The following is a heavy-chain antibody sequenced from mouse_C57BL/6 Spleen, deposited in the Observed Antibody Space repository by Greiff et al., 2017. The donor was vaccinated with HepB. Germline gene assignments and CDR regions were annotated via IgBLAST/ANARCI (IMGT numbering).Heavy chain of an antibody. V-gene: IGHV5-17*01. CDR3: ARPYDYDVKDAMDY. Sequence: DVMLVESGGGLVKPGGSLKLSCAASGFTFSDYGMHWVRQAPEKGLEWVAYISSGSSTIYYADTVKGRFTISRDNAKNTLFLQMTSLRSEDTAMYYCARPYDYDVKDAMDYWGQGTSVTVSS. J-gene: IGHJ4*01. CDR1: GFTFSDYG. CDR2: ISSGSSTI. D-gene: IGHD2-4*01.